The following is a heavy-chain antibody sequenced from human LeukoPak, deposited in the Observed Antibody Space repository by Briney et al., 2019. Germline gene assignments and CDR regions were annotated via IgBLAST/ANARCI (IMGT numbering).Heavy chain of an antibody. D-gene: IGHD3-10*01. V-gene: IGHV4-59*12. CDR2: IYYSGST. CDR3: ARSLLWFGELPYTPFDY. J-gene: IGHJ4*02. CDR1: GGSISSYY. Sequence: SETLSLTCTVSGGSISSYYWSWIRQPPGKGLEWIGSIYYSGSTYYNPSLKSRVTISVDTSKNQFSLKLSSVTAADTAVYYCARSLLWFGELPYTPFDYWGQGTLVTVSS.